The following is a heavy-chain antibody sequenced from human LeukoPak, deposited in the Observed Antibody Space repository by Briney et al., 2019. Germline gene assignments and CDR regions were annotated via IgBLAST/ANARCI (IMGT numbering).Heavy chain of an antibody. Sequence: GGSLRLSCAASGFTFSSYSMNWVRQAPGKGLEWVSSISSSSSYIYYADSVKGRFTISRDNAKNTLYLQMNSLRAEDTAVYYCATVRGASGSRWYFDYWGQGTLVTVSS. CDR2: ISSSSSYI. J-gene: IGHJ4*02. CDR1: GFTFSSYS. D-gene: IGHD6-13*01. CDR3: ATVRGASGSRWYFDY. V-gene: IGHV3-21*01.